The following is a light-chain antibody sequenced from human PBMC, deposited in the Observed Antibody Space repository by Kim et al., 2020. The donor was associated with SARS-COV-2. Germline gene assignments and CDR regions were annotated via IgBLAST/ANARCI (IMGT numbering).Light chain of an antibody. J-gene: IGLJ6*01. CDR3: ATWDDSLKTV. CDR2: DSD. V-gene: IGLV1-44*01. CDR1: ASNIGRNS. Sequence: PGQRVTISCSGTASNIGRNSVAWYQQLPGPAPKLLIYDSDQRPSGVPDRFSGSKSGTSASLAITGLRSEDEAHYYCATWDDSLKTVFGGGTKVTVL.